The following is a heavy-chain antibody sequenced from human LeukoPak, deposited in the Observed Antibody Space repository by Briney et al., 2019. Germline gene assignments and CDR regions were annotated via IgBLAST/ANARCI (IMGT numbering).Heavy chain of an antibody. CDR1: GGTFSSYA. Sequence: GASVKVSCKASGGTFSSYAISWVRQAPGQGLEWMGGIIPIFGTANYAQKFQGRVTITADESTSTAYMELSSLRSEDTAVYYCARDRRGWSGPGDNWFDPWGQGTLVTVSS. CDR3: ARDRRGWSGPGDNWFDP. CDR2: IIPIFGTA. V-gene: IGHV1-69*13. D-gene: IGHD3-3*01. J-gene: IGHJ5*02.